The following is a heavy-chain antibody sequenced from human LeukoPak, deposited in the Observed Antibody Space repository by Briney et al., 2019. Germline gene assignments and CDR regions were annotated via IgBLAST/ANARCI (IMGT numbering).Heavy chain of an antibody. CDR3: ARTNYYDSIGLFDY. J-gene: IGHJ4*02. Sequence: SETLSLTCTVSGGSISSSSYYWGWIRQPPGKGLEWIGSIYYSGSTYYNPSLKSRVTISVDTSKNQFSLKLSSVTAADTAVYYCARTNYYDSIGLFDYWGQGTLVTVSS. CDR2: IYYSGST. D-gene: IGHD3-22*01. V-gene: IGHV4-39*01. CDR1: GGSISSSSYY.